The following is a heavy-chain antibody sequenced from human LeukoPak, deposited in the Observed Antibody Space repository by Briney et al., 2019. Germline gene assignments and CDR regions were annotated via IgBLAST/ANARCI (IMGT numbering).Heavy chain of an antibody. CDR3: ARDRAWNYFDS. CDR1: GYTFTGYY. J-gene: IGHJ4*02. D-gene: IGHD3-3*01. V-gene: IGHV3-30*03. Sequence: SCKASGYTFTGYYMHWVRQAPGKGLEWVAIISSDGSRKYYAHSVEGRFTISRDNSKNTLYLQMDSLRAEDTAVYYCARDRAWNYFDSWGQGTLVTVSS. CDR2: ISSDGSRK.